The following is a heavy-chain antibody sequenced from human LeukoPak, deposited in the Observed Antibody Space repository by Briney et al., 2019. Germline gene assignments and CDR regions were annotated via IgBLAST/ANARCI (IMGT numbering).Heavy chain of an antibody. CDR1: GYTLTELS. CDR3: ATRLIGPAGFDY. V-gene: IGHV1-24*01. Sequence: ASVKVSCKVSGYTLTELSMHWVRQAPGKGLEWMGGFDPEDGETIYAQKFQGRVTMTEDTSTDTAYMELSSLRSEDTAVYYCATRLIGPAGFDYWGQGTLVTVSS. J-gene: IGHJ4*02. CDR2: FDPEDGET. D-gene: IGHD6-13*01.